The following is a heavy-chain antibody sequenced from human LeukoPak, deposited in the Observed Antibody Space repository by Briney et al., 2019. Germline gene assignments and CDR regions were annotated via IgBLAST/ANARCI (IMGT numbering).Heavy chain of an antibody. V-gene: IGHV1-2*02. D-gene: IGHD1-26*01. Sequence: GASVKVSCKTSGYTLTGYFMHWVRQAPGQGLEWLGWINPDSGVTKYAQKFQGRVTMTRDTSISTAYMELSRLRSDDTAVYYCASRELGYWGQGTLVTVSS. J-gene: IGHJ4*02. CDR1: GYTLTGYF. CDR3: ASRELGY. CDR2: INPDSGVT.